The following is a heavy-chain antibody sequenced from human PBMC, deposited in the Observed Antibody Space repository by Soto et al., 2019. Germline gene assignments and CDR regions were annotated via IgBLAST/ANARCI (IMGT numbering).Heavy chain of an antibody. Sequence: SETLSLTCSVSGASISSYFWSWIRQPPGKGLEWIGYIHNSGSTNSNPSLKSRVTMSVDTSKNQLSLKLNSVTAADTAVYYCARAVVAFWSVFDPWGQGSLDTGSS. D-gene: IGHD3-3*01. CDR1: GASISSYF. V-gene: IGHV4-59*01. CDR2: IHNSGST. J-gene: IGHJ5*02. CDR3: ARAVVAFWSVFDP.